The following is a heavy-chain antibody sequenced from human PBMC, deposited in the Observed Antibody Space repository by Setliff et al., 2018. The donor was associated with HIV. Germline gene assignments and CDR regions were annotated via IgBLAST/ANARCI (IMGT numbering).Heavy chain of an antibody. D-gene: IGHD1-1*01. CDR1: GGSISSHF. CDR2: IHNSGNT. V-gene: IGHV4-59*11. CDR3: GREGSTLPYYYYMDV. Sequence: SETLSLTCTVSGGSISSHFWTWIRQPPGKGLEWIGYIHNSGNTKYNPSLKSRVIISVDTSKNQFSLKLSSVTAADTAVYYCGREGSTLPYYYYMDVWGKGTTVTVSS. J-gene: IGHJ6*03.